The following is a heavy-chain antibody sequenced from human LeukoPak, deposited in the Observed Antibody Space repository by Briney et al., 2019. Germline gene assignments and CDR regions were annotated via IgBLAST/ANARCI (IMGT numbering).Heavy chain of an antibody. D-gene: IGHD3-10*01. J-gene: IGHJ4*02. Sequence: GGSLRLSCAASGFTFSSYALHWVRQAPGKGPDWVAAISYDGSNEYYADSVKGRFTISRDNSKNTLYLQMNSLRAEDTAVYYCAKRDPRDYGYYYWGQGTLVTVSS. CDR3: AKRDPRDYGYYY. CDR1: GFTFSSYA. V-gene: IGHV3-30-3*02. CDR2: ISYDGSNE.